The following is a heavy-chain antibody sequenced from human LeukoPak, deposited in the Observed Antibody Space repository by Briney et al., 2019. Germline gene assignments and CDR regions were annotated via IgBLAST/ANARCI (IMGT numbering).Heavy chain of an antibody. D-gene: IGHD4-17*01. Sequence: GGSLRLSCAASGVTVSSNYMSWGRQAPGKGLEWVSVIYSDGAPYYADSVKGRFTISRDNLKNTVYLQLNSLRAEDTAVYYCASPGYGDNSATLDYWGQGSLVTVSS. CDR2: IYSDGAP. CDR3: ASPGYGDNSATLDY. V-gene: IGHV3-66*01. CDR1: GVTVSSNY. J-gene: IGHJ4*02.